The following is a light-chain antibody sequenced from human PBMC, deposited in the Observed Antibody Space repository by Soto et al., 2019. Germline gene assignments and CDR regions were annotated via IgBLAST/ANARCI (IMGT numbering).Light chain of an antibody. CDR3: QQYDNWPLYT. V-gene: IGKV3-15*01. Sequence: TVMTQSPATLSVSLGERATLSCRASESVTTNLAWYQQKPGQAPRLLIYGATTRATGIPARFSGSGSGTEFTLTISSLQSEDFAVYYCQQYDNWPLYTFGQGTKLDI. CDR1: ESVTTN. CDR2: GAT. J-gene: IGKJ2*01.